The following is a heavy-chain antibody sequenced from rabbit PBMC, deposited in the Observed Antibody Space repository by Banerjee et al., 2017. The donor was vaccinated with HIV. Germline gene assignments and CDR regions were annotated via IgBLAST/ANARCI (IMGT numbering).Heavy chain of an antibody. CDR1: GFSFSSSYW. J-gene: IGHJ6*01. CDR3: ASSVGYNYASFGL. CDR2: IYAGNDGNS. V-gene: IGHV1S40*01. Sequence: QSLEESGGDLVKPGASLTLTCTASGFSFSSSYWICWVRQAPGKGLEWIACIYAGNDGNSWYASWAKGRFTISKTSSTTVTLQMTSLTAADTATYFCASSVGYNYASFGLWGPGTLVTVS. D-gene: IGHD6-1*01.